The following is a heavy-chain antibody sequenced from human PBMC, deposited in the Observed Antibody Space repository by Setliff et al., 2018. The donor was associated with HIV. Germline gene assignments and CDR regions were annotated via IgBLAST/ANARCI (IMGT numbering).Heavy chain of an antibody. J-gene: IGHJ4*02. CDR2: INVDGSSI. Sequence: GGSLRLSCAASGFTFTDYWMHWVRQVPGQGLVWVSRINVDGSSISYADSVKGRFTISRDNAKNTLFLQMNSLRAEDTAVYYCTRLPQDVRSSIDFWGQGTLVTVSS. D-gene: IGHD6-6*01. V-gene: IGHV3-74*01. CDR1: GFTFTDYW. CDR3: TRLPQDVRSSIDF.